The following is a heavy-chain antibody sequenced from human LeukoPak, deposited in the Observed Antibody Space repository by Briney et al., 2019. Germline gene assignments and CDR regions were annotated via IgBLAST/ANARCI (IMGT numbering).Heavy chain of an antibody. CDR1: GFTFSSYG. Sequence: GGSLRLSCAASGFTFSSYGMLWVRQAPGKGLEWVAVISYDGSNKYYADSVKGRFTISRDNYKNTLYLQMNSLRAEDTAVYYCAKNLKTYYYYYGMDVWGQGTTVTVSS. J-gene: IGHJ6*02. V-gene: IGHV3-30*18. CDR3: AKNLKTYYYYYGMDV. CDR2: ISYDGSNK.